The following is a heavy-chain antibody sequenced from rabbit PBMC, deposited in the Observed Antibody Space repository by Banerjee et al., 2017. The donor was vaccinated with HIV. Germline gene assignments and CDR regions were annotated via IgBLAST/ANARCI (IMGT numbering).Heavy chain of an antibody. CDR2: IYTSSGST. CDR1: GIDFSSYYY. D-gene: IGHD6-1*01. Sequence: QSLEESGGGLVKPGGTLTLTCKASGIDFSSYYYMCWVRQAPGKGLEWIACIYTSSGSTYYASWAKGRFTISKTSSTTVTLQMTSLTAADTATYFCARVPYGGYAGYGYAVFNLWGPGTLVTVS. CDR3: ARVPYGGYAGYGYAVFNL. J-gene: IGHJ4*01. V-gene: IGHV1S40*01.